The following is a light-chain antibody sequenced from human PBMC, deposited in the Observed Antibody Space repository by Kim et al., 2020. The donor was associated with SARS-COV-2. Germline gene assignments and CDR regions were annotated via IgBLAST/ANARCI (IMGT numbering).Light chain of an antibody. J-gene: IGKJ5*01. CDR2: DAS. V-gene: IGKV3-11*01. Sequence: VSPGASATLSCRASQTISTHLAWYQHKPGQAPRLLLYDASNRATGIPARFSGSGSGTDFTLTISGPEPEDFAVYFCQQRNTWPITFGQGTRLEIK. CDR1: QTISTH. CDR3: QQRNTWPIT.